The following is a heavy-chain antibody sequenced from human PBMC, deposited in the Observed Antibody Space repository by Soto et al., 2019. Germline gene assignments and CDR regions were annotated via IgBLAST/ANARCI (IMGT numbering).Heavy chain of an antibody. Sequence: QVQLVESGGGVVQPGRSLRLSCAASGFTFSSYGMHWVRQAPGKGLEWVAVIWYDGSNKYYADSVKGRFTISRDNSKNTLYLQMNSLRAEDTPVYYCARSVLGGDYYGMDVWGQGTTVTVSS. CDR3: ARSVLGGDYYGMDV. D-gene: IGHD2-8*01. CDR2: IWYDGSNK. J-gene: IGHJ6*02. V-gene: IGHV3-33*01. CDR1: GFTFSSYG.